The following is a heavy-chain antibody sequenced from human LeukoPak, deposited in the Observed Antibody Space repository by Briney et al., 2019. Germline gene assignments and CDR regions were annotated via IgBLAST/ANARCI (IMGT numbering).Heavy chain of an antibody. V-gene: IGHV5-51*01. CDR1: GYTFSNYW. D-gene: IGHD4-11*01. J-gene: IGHJ4*02. Sequence: GESLKISCKASGYTFSNYWVGWVRQMPGRGLEWMGIIFPGDSDTRYSASFQGQGTISADKSISTAYLQWSSLKPSDTAMYYCARSVTLYSDYAYWGQGTLVTVSS. CDR2: IFPGDSDT. CDR3: ARSVTLYSDYAY.